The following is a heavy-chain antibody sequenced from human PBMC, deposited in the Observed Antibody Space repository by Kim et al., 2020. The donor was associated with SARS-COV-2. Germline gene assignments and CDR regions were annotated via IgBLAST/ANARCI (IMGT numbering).Heavy chain of an antibody. CDR2: INAGNGNT. CDR3: IAVAGTWWFDP. V-gene: IGHV1-3*01. Sequence: ASVKVSCKASGYTFTSYAMHWVRQAPGQRLEWMGWINAGNGNTKYSQKFQGRVTITRDTSASTAYMELSSLRSEDTAVYYCIAVAGTWWFDPWGQGTLVTVSS. D-gene: IGHD6-19*01. CDR1: GYTFTSYA. J-gene: IGHJ5*02.